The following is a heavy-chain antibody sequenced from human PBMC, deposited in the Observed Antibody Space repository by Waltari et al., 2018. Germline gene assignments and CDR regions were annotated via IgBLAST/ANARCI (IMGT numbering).Heavy chain of an antibody. J-gene: IGHJ3*02. V-gene: IGHV1-2*01. D-gene: IGHD2-2*01. CDR1: GYTFTGYY. CDR3: AREGLEVVPDAFDI. CDR2: INPNSGGT. Sequence: QVQLVQSGAEVKKPGASVKVSCKASGYTFTGYYMHWVRQAPGQGLEWMGRINPNSGGTNYAQKVQGRVTSTRDTSISTAYMELSRLRSDDTAVYYCAREGLEVVPDAFDIWGQGTMVTVSS.